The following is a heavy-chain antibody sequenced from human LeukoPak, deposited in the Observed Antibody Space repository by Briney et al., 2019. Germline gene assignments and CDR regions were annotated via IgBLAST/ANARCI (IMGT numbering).Heavy chain of an antibody. V-gene: IGHV3-33*01. CDR3: ARDVAIAAAGLFDY. J-gene: IGHJ4*02. D-gene: IGHD6-13*01. CDR2: IWYDGSNK. Sequence: PGRSLRLSCAASGFTFSSYGMHWVRQAPGKGLEWVAVIWYDGSNKYYADSVKGRFTISRDNSKNTLYLQMNSLRAEDTPVYYCARDVAIAAAGLFDYWGQGTLVTVSS. CDR1: GFTFSSYG.